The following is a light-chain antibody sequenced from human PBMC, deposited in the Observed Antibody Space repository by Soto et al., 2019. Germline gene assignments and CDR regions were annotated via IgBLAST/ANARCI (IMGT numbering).Light chain of an antibody. V-gene: IGLV2-14*01. CDR2: DVS. CDR3: SSYTSSSTDVV. CDR1: SSDVGGYNY. J-gene: IGLJ2*01. Sequence: QSVLTQPASVSGSPGQSITISCTGTSSDVGGYNYVSWYQQHPGKAPKLMIYDVSNRPSGVSNRFSGSKSGNTASLIISGLQAEGEADYYCSSYTSSSTDVVFGGGTKLTVL.